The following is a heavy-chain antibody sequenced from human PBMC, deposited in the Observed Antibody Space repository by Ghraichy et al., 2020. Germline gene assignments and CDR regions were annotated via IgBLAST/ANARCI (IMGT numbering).Heavy chain of an antibody. J-gene: IGHJ4*02. Sequence: LSLTCAASGFTFSSYEMNWVRQAPGKGLEWVSYITSSGSTMYYADSVKGRFTISRDNAKNSLYLQMNSLRAEDTAIYYCARVGYDTSGLSYYFDYWGQGTLVTVSS. V-gene: IGHV3-48*03. CDR1: GFTFSSYE. CDR3: ARVGYDTSGLSYYFDY. D-gene: IGHD3-22*01. CDR2: ITSSGSTM.